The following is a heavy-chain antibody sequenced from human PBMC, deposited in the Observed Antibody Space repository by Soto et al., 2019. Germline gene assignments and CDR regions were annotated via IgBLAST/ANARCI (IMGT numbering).Heavy chain of an antibody. CDR3: ARAVPYCSSTSCYYYFDY. CDR1: GFTFSSYD. CDR2: IGTAGDT. J-gene: IGHJ4*02. Sequence: PGGSLRLSCAASGFTFSSYDMHWVRQATGKGLEWVSAIGTAGDTYYPGSVKGRFTISRENAKNSLYLQMNSLRAGDTAVYYCARAVPYCSSTSCYYYFDYWGQGTLVTVSS. V-gene: IGHV3-13*01. D-gene: IGHD2-2*01.